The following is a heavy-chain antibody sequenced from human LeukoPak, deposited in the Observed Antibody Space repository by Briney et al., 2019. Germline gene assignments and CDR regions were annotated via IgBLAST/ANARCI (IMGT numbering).Heavy chain of an antibody. V-gene: IGHV1-8*01. J-gene: IGHJ4*02. CDR1: GYTFTSSD. CDR3: ARGYSYGPSFDY. D-gene: IGHD5-18*01. Sequence: ASVKLSCKASGYTFTSSDINWVRHGTGQGLERMGWMNHNSGSTGYAQKFKGRVTMTRDTSTSTVYMELSSLRSEDTAVYYCARGYSYGPSFDYWGQGTLVTVSS. CDR2: MNHNSGST.